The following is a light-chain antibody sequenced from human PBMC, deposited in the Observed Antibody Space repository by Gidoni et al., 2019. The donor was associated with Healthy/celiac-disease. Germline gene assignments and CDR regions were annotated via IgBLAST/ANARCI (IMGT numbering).Light chain of an antibody. Sequence: DIVMTQSPDSLAVSLGERATSNCKSSQSVLYSSNNKNYLAWYQQKPGQPPTLPIYWASTRESGVPDRFSGSGSGTDFTLTISSLQAEDVAVYYCQQYYSTPLTFGGGTKVEIK. CDR1: QSVLYSSNNKNY. CDR2: WAS. CDR3: QQYYSTPLT. J-gene: IGKJ4*01. V-gene: IGKV4-1*01.